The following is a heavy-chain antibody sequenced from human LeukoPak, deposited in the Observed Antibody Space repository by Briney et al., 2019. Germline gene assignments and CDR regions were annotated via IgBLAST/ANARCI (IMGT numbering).Heavy chain of an antibody. J-gene: IGHJ3*01. V-gene: IGHV1-69*05. Sequence: ASVKVSCKASGGTFSSYAISWVRQAPGQGLEWMGGIIPIFGTANYAQKFQGRVTITTDESTSTAYMELSSLTVEDTALYYCARDGAEGDDSAFDVWGQGTMVTVSS. CDR2: IIPIFGTA. CDR1: GGTFSSYA. CDR3: ARDGAEGDDSAFDV. D-gene: IGHD3-22*01.